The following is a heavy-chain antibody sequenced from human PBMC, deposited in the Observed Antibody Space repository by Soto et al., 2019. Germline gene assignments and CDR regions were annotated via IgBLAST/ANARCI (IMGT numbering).Heavy chain of an antibody. Sequence: ASVKVSGKSSGYTFISHGITWVRQAPGQGLEWVGWVSGYHGGTDYAQKFRDRVTMTIDTSTTTAYWEVTSLRSPDTAVYYSARITRDYRGGHYDNWFEPWGQGTLVTVTS. D-gene: IGHD2-21*01. CDR1: GYTFISHG. CDR3: ARITRDYRGGHYDNWFEP. CDR2: VSGYHGGT. J-gene: IGHJ5*02. V-gene: IGHV1-18*04.